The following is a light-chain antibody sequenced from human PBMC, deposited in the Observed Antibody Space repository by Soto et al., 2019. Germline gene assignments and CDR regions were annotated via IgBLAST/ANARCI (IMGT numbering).Light chain of an antibody. V-gene: IGKV3-15*01. CDR1: QSVSSN. CDR3: QQYNNWPPWT. Sequence: EMVMTQSPATLSVSPGERATLSCRASQSVSSNLAWYQQKPGQAPRLLIYGPSTRATGIPARFSGSGSGTEFTLTISSLQSEDFAVYYCQQYNNWPPWTFGQGTKVEI. J-gene: IGKJ1*01. CDR2: GPS.